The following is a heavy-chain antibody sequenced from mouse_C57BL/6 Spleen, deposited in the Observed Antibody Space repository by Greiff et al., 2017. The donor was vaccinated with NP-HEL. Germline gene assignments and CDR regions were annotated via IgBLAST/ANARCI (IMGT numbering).Heavy chain of an antibody. Sequence: EVQGVESGGGLVQPKGSLKLSCAASGFTFNTYAMHWVRQAPGKGLEWVARMRSKSSNYATYYADSVKDRFTISRDDSQSMLYLQMNNLKTEDTAMYYCVRENYDYDAMDYWGQGTSVTVSS. CDR3: VRENYDYDAMDY. J-gene: IGHJ4*01. D-gene: IGHD1-1*02. CDR1: GFTFNTYA. V-gene: IGHV10-3*01. CDR2: MRSKSSNYAT.